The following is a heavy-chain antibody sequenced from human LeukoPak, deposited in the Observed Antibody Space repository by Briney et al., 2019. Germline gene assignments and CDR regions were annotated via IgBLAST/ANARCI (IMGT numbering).Heavy chain of an antibody. D-gene: IGHD5-18*01. CDR1: GFTFTNYA. J-gene: IGHJ4*02. CDR3: ARELRRGYSYGSVDY. CDR2: ISGSGENT. V-gene: IGHV3-23*01. Sequence: GGSLRLSCATSGFTFTNYAMTWVRQAPGKGLEWVSTISGSGENTYYADSVKGRFTISRDNSKNTLYLQMNSLRAEDTAVYYCARELRRGYSYGSVDYWGQGTLVTVSS.